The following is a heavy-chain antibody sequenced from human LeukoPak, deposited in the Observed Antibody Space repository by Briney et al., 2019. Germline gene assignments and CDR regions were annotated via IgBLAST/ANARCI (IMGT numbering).Heavy chain of an antibody. D-gene: IGHD2-15*01. CDR2: IYYSGST. V-gene: IGHV4-59*01. J-gene: IGHJ6*03. Sequence: SETLSLTCTVSGGSISTYYWSWIRQPPGKGLEWIGYIYYSGSTNYNPSLKSRVTISVDTSKNQFSLKLTSVTAADTAVYYCARTMEGYCSGGSCYQYSYYMDVWGKGTTVTVSS. CDR1: GGSISTYY. CDR3: ARTMEGYCSGGSCYQYSYYMDV.